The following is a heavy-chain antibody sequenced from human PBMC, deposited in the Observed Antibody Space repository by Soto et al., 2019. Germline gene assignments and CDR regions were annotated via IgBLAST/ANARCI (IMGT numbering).Heavy chain of an antibody. CDR1: GGSISSYY. CDR3: ARLWGGGDFWSGYYTVYYFDY. D-gene: IGHD3-3*01. Sequence: SETLSLTCTVSGGSISSYYWSWIRQPPGKGLEWIGYIYYSGSTNYNPSLKSRVTISVDTSKNQFSLKLSSVTAADTAVYYCARLWGGGDFWSGYYTVYYFDYWGQGTLVTVSS. J-gene: IGHJ4*02. V-gene: IGHV4-59*08. CDR2: IYYSGST.